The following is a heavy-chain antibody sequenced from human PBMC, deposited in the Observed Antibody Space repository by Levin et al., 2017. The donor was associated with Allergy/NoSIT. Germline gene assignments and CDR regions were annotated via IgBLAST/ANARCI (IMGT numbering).Heavy chain of an antibody. CDR2: IWHDGSQT. V-gene: IGHV3-33*01. D-gene: IGHD2-15*01. CDR1: GFSFSSYG. J-gene: IGHJ3*02. Sequence: SGESLKISCVGSGFSFSSYGIHWVRQAPGKGLEWVAFIWHDGSQTYIADSVKGRFIISRDNSRNTLFLQMNSLTVEDTAVYYCARIPGSPTRWEVLGDAFDIWGQGTTVTVSP. CDR3: ARIPGSPTRWEVLGDAFDI.